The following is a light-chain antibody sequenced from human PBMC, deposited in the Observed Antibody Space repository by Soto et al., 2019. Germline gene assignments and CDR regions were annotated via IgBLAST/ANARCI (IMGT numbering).Light chain of an antibody. Sequence: QSVLTQSPSASASLGASVKLTCTLSSGHRTYAIAWHQQQPEKGPRYLMNLNSDGRHTKGDGIPDRFSGSSSGTERYLTISSLHSEDEADYYCQTWGTGLLVFGGGTKLTVL. CDR3: QTWGTGLLV. CDR2: LNSDGRH. CDR1: SGHRTYA. V-gene: IGLV4-69*01. J-gene: IGLJ2*01.